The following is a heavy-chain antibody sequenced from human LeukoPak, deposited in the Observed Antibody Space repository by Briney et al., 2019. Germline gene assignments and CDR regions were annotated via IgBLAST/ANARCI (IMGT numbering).Heavy chain of an antibody. J-gene: IGHJ4*02. CDR2: IKKDGSEK. Sequence: PGGSLRLSCAASGFTFNNYAMVWVRQAPGKGLEWVANIKKDGSEKYYVDSVKGRFTVSRDNAKNSLYLQMNSLRVEDTAVYYCARDSPISMIINGFFDYWGLGTQVTVSS. CDR1: GFTFNNYA. CDR3: ARDSPISMIINGFFDY. V-gene: IGHV3-7*01. D-gene: IGHD3-22*01.